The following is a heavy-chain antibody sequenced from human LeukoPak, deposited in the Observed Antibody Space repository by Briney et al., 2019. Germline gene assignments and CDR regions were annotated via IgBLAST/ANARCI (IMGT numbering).Heavy chain of an antibody. J-gene: IGHJ3*02. CDR3: ARDIYYYDSSGYFDAFDI. Sequence: SETLSLTCTVSGGSISSYYWSWIRQPPGKGLEWIGYIYYSGGTNYNPSLKSRVTISVETSKNQFSLKLSSVTAADTAVYYCARDIYYYDSSGYFDAFDIWGQGTMVTVSS. D-gene: IGHD3-22*01. CDR1: GGSISSYY. CDR2: IYYSGGT. V-gene: IGHV4-59*01.